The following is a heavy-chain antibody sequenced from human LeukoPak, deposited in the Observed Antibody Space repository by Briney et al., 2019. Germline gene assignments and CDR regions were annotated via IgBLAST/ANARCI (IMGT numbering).Heavy chain of an antibody. J-gene: IGHJ3*02. CDR1: GFTVSSNY. CDR3: ARAVLRFAWDI. D-gene: IGHD3-3*01. Sequence: GGSLRLSCAASGFTVSSNYMSWVRRAPGKGLEWVSVIYSGGSTYYADSVKGRFTISRDNSKNTLYLQMNSLRAEDTAVYYCARAVLRFAWDIWGQGTMVTVSS. CDR2: IYSGGST. V-gene: IGHV3-53*01.